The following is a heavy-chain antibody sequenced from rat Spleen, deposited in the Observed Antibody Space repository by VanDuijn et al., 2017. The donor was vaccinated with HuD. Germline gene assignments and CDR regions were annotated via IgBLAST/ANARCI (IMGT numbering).Heavy chain of an antibody. CDR3: TTARNVPSYWYFDF. CDR1: GFTFSNYG. V-gene: IGHV5-27*01. Sequence: EVQLVESGGGLVQPGRSLKLSCAASGFTFSNYGMAWVRQTPTKGLEWVASISPSGGSTYYRDSVKGRFTISRDNAKSTLYLQMDGLRSEDTATYYCTTARNVPSYWYFDFWGPGTMVTVSS. CDR2: ISPSGGST. J-gene: IGHJ1*01.